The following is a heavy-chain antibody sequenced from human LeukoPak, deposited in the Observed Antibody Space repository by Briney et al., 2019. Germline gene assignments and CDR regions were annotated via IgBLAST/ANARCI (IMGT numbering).Heavy chain of an antibody. D-gene: IGHD3-10*01. V-gene: IGHV1-18*01. CDR3: ARDAVAVWGVSFDY. J-gene: IGHJ4*02. Sequence: ASAKVSSKTSAYTFTSYGISWVRHAPGQGLVWMGWISAYNGNTNCAQKLQGRVTMTTDTSTSTAYMELRSMRSDDTAVYYCARDAVAVWGVSFDYWGQGTLVTVSS. CDR1: AYTFTSYG. CDR2: ISAYNGNT.